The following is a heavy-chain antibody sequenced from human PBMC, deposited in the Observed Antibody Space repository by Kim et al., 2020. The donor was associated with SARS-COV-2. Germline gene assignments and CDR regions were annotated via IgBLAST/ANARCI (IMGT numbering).Heavy chain of an antibody. CDR2: IYYSGST. D-gene: IGHD3-10*01. J-gene: IGHJ6*02. CDR3: ARDRYYYGSGSYPRPIRAGMDV. V-gene: IGHV4-59*01. CDR1: GGSISSYY. Sequence: SETLSLTCTVSGGSISSYYWSWIRQPPGKGLEWIGYIYYSGSTNYNPSLKSRVTISVDTSKNQFSLKLSSVTAADTAVYYCARDRYYYGSGSYPRPIRAGMDVWGQGTTVTVSS.